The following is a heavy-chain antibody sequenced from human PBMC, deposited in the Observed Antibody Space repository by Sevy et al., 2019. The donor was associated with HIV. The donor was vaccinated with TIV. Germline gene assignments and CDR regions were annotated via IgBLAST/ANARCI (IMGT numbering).Heavy chain of an antibody. CDR1: GFIFSDYA. V-gene: IGHV3-23*01. CDR3: AKFGDYYDSGGYYWYFDF. Sequence: GGSLSLSCAASGFIFSDYAMSWVRQAPGKGLEWVSSISGGDDSTYYADSVKGRFTVSRDNSKNTLYLQMNTLRAEDTALYYCAKFGDYYDSGGYYWYFDFWGRGTLVTVSS. CDR2: ISGGDDST. J-gene: IGHJ2*01. D-gene: IGHD3-22*01.